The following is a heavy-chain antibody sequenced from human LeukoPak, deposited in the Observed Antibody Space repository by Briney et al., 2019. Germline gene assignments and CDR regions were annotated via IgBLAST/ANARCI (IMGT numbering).Heavy chain of an antibody. J-gene: IGHJ4*02. CDR1: GFTFSSYA. D-gene: IGHD5-24*01. V-gene: IGHV3-30*04. Sequence: GGSLRLSCAASGFTFSSYAMHWVRQAPGKGLEWVAVISYDGSNKYYADSVKGRFTISRDNSKNTLYLQMNSLRAEDTAVYYCARGTEDKATTLFDYWGQGNLVTVSS. CDR3: ARGTEDKATTLFDY. CDR2: ISYDGSNK.